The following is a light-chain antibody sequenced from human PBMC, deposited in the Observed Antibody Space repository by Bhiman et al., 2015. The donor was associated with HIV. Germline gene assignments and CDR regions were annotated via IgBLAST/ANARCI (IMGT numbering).Light chain of an antibody. CDR3: SSYTSSSTYV. J-gene: IGLJ1*01. CDR1: TSDIGSYNY. V-gene: IGLV2-14*01. Sequence: QSALTQSASVSGSLGQSISISCTGTTSDIGSYNYVTWYQQLPGKAPKLIIYDVNKRPSGVSNRFSGSKSGNTASLTISGLQAEDEADYYCSSYTSSSTYVFGTGTKVTV. CDR2: DVN.